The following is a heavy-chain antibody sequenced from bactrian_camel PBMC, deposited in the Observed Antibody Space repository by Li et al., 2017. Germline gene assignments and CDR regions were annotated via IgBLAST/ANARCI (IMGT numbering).Heavy chain of an antibody. V-gene: IGHV3S66*01. CDR2: IYNDSNVP. J-gene: IGHJ4*01. D-gene: IGHD2*01. CDR3: AVGLVCLLLPGSPY. Sequence: DVQLVESGGGSVQAGGSLRLSCAASEFTFDDSDAAWFRQTPGKEREYVATIYNDSNVPLYADSVKDRFTVSFDKEKNRLDLQMNVLKTEDTATYSCAVGLVCLLLPGSPYFGQGTQVTVS. CDR1: EFTFDDSD.